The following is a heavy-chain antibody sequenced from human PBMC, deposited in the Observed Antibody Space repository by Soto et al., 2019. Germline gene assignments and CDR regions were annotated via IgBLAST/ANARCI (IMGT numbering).Heavy chain of an antibody. CDR2: IIPIFGTA. D-gene: IGHD4-17*01. CDR3: ARDDYGGNSFDY. CDR1: GGTFSSYA. Sequence: SVKVSCKASGGTFSSYAISWVRQAPGQGLEWMGGIIPIFGTANYAQKFQGRVTITADESTSTAYMELSSLRSEDTAVYYCARDDYGGNSFDYWGQGTLVTVSS. V-gene: IGHV1-69*13. J-gene: IGHJ4*02.